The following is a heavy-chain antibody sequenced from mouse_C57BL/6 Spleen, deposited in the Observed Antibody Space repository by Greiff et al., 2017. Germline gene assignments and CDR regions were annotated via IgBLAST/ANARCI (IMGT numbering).Heavy chain of an antibody. D-gene: IGHD1-1*01. Sequence: QVQLQQPGAELVRPGSSVKLSCKASGYTFTSYWMDWVKQRPGQGLEWIGNIYPSDSETHYNQKFKDKATLTVDKSSSTAYMQLSSLTSEGSAVYYCARTGIFATVVGYFDYWGQGTTLTVSS. CDR2: IYPSDSET. V-gene: IGHV1-61*01. CDR3: ARTGIFATVVGYFDY. CDR1: GYTFTSYW. J-gene: IGHJ2*01.